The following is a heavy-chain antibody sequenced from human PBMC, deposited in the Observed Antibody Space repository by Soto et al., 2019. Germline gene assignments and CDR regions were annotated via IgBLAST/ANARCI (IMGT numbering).Heavy chain of an antibody. Sequence: ASVKVSCKASGGTFSSYAISWARQAPGQGLEWMGGIIPIFGTANYAQKFQGRVTITADESTSTAYMELSSLRSEDTAVYYCARGSIAAADGAFDIWGQGTMVTVSS. CDR3: ARGSIAAADGAFDI. CDR1: GGTFSSYA. D-gene: IGHD6-13*01. CDR2: IIPIFGTA. V-gene: IGHV1-69*13. J-gene: IGHJ3*02.